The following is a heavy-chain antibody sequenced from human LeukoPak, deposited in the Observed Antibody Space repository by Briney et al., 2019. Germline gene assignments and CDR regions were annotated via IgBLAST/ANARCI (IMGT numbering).Heavy chain of an antibody. J-gene: IGHJ4*02. CDR3: ATLTNEGRWLQPFDF. CDR2: ISGGGGST. D-gene: IGHD5-24*01. V-gene: IGHV3-23*01. CDR1: GFTFSSYA. Sequence: PGGSLRLSCAASGFTFSSYAMGWVRRAPGKGLEWVSAISGGGGSTYYADSVKGRFTISRDNSKNTLYLQMNSLSAEDTAVYCCATLTNEGRWLQPFDFWGQGTLVTVSS.